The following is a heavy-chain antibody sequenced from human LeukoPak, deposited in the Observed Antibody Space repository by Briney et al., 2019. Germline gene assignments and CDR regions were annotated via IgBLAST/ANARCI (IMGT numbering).Heavy chain of an antibody. J-gene: IGHJ4*02. CDR1: GVTVSSNY. CDR3: ARDYGVAEGY. CDR2: IYSGGST. V-gene: IGHV3-53*01. Sequence: GGSLRLSCVASGVTVSSNYMSWVRQAPGKGLEWVSVIYSGGSTYYADSVKGRFTISRDNSKNTLYLQMNSLRVEDTAVYYCARDYGVAEGYWGQGTLVTVCS. D-gene: IGHD6-19*01.